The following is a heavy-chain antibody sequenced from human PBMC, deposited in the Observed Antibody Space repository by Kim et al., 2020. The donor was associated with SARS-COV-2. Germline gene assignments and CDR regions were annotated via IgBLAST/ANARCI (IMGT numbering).Heavy chain of an antibody. Sequence: GSLRLSCAASGFTFSSYAMSWVRQAPGKGLEWVSAITGSGGSTYYADSVKGRFTVSRDNSKNTLYLQMSSLRAEDTAVYYCAKEGRLTTVTTTGGCWGQGTLVTVSS. D-gene: IGHD4-4*01. V-gene: IGHV3-23*01. CDR1: GFTFSSYA. CDR3: AKEGRLTTVTTTGGC. CDR2: ITGSGGST. J-gene: IGHJ4*02.